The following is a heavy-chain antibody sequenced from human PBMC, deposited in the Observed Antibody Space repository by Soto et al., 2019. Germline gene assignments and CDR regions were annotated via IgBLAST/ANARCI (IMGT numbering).Heavy chain of an antibody. V-gene: IGHV2-5*02. CDR2: IYWDDDE. D-gene: IGHD2-2*01. CDR1: GFSLSTTAEG. CDR3: AHGSCSSADCYPNPYLDY. Sequence: QITLKESGPTLVKPTQTLTLTCTFSGFSLSTTAEGVGWIRQPPGKALEWLALIYWDDDERYSPSLKSRLTITKDTSKNQVVLTMTNVDPVDTATYYCAHGSCSSADCYPNPYLDYWGQVILVTVSS. J-gene: IGHJ4*02.